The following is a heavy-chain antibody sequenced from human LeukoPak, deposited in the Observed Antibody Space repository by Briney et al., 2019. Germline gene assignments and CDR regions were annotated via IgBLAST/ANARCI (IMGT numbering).Heavy chain of an antibody. V-gene: IGHV4-61*05. CDR2: IYYSGST. Sequence: SETLSLTCTVSGGSISSSSYYWSWLRQPPGKGLEWIGYIYYSGSTNYNPSPKSRFPISVDTSKNQFSLKLSSVTAADTAVYYCARGQTFIAAADYWGQGTLVTVSS. J-gene: IGHJ4*02. CDR3: ARGQTFIAAADY. CDR1: GGSISSSSYY. D-gene: IGHD6-13*01.